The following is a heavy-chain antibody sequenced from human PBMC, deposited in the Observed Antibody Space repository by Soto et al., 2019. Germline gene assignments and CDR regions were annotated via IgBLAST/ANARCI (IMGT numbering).Heavy chain of an antibody. V-gene: IGHV3-74*01. CDR2: LNSDGPYA. J-gene: IGHJ4*02. CDR3: ARGGAYGDYRSDF. Sequence: EVQLVESGGGLVQPGGPLRLPCAAPGFNFSVYWMHWVRQAPGKGLVWVARLNSDGPYASSADTVKGRLTISRDNAKNTLYLQLNSLRAEDTAVYYCARGGAYGDYRSDFWGQGTLVTVSS. D-gene: IGHD4-17*01. CDR1: GFNFSVYW.